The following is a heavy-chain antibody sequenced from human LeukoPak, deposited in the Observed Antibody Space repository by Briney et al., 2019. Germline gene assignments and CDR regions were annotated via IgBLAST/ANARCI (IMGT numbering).Heavy chain of an antibody. Sequence: GASVKVSCKASGGTFSSYAISWVRQAPGQGLEWVGRIIPILGIANYAQKFQGRVTITADKSTSTAYMELSSLRSEDTAVYYCARDGYGYFDYWGQGTLVTVSS. D-gene: IGHD5-18*01. CDR1: GGTFSSYA. J-gene: IGHJ4*02. CDR3: ARDGYGYFDY. V-gene: IGHV1-69*04. CDR2: IIPILGIA.